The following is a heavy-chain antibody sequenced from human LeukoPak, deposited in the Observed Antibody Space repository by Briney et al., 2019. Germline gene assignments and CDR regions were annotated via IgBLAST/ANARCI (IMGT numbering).Heavy chain of an antibody. V-gene: IGHV3-48*01. CDR2: ISGSSNNI. CDR3: IVLAVTGTLGFDY. J-gene: IGHJ4*02. CDR1: GFTFSIYS. D-gene: IGHD6-19*01. Sequence: GGSLRLSCAASGFTFSIYSLNWVRQAPGKGLEWVSYISGSSNNIFYADSVKGRLHISRDNATKSLYLQMHSVRAEDTAVYYCIVLAVTGTLGFDYWGQGTLVTVSS.